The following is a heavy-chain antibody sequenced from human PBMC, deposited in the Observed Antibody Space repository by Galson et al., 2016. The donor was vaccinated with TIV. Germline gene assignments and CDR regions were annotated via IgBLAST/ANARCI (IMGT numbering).Heavy chain of an antibody. CDR1: GYTFTNYG. Sequence: SVKVSCKASGYTFTNYGINWVRQYPGQGLEWVGRISTYTGDTNYAQRLQDRVILTTDTSTSTAYMELKSLRSDDTAVYFCARGGGNYRWYFDLWGRGTLVTVSS. V-gene: IGHV1-18*01. J-gene: IGHJ2*01. CDR2: ISTYTGDT. CDR3: ARGGGNYRWYFDL. D-gene: IGHD1-26*01.